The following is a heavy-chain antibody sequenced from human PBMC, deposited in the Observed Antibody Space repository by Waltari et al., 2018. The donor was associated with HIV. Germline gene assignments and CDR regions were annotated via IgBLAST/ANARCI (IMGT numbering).Heavy chain of an antibody. CDR3: ARALFEYPELYYGMDV. D-gene: IGHD1-7*01. V-gene: IGHV1-8*01. CDR1: GYTFTSYD. Sequence: QVQLVQSGAEVKKPGASVKVSCKASGYTFTSYDINWVRQATGQGLEWMGWMNPNSGNTGYAQKFQGRVTMTRNTSISTAYMELSSLRSEDTAVYYCARALFEYPELYYGMDVWGQGTTVTVSS. J-gene: IGHJ6*02. CDR2: MNPNSGNT.